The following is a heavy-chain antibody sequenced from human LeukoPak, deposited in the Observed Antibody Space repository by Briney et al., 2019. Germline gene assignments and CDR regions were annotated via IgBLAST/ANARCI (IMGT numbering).Heavy chain of an antibody. Sequence: GGSLRLSCAASGFTFSSYAMSWVRQAPGKGLEWVSSINGSGGSTYYADSVRGRFTVSRDNSRNTLALQMNSLRAEDTAVYYCAGSPTVDAAFDIWGQGTMVTVSS. CDR2: INGSGGST. D-gene: IGHD4-23*01. CDR1: GFTFSSYA. V-gene: IGHV3-23*01. J-gene: IGHJ3*02. CDR3: AGSPTVDAAFDI.